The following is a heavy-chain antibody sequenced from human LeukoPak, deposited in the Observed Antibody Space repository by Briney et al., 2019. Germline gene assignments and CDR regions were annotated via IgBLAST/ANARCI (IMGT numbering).Heavy chain of an antibody. CDR1: GYAITSHF. CDR3: AREAISAAKNFDY. CDR2: IHPDGETT. Sequence: GASVKVSCKTSGYAITSHFMHWVRQAPGQGLEWVGTIHPDGETTTYGQKFQGRVTMTCDTSTSTVYMDLSSLRSEDTAVYYCAREAISAAKNFDYWGQGTQVTVSS. J-gene: IGHJ4*02. V-gene: IGHV1-46*01. D-gene: IGHD6-25*01.